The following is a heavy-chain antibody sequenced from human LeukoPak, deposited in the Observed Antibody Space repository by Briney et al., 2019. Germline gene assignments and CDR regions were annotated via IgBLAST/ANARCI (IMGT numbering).Heavy chain of an antibody. CDR1: GFTFSSYG. D-gene: IGHD4-17*01. Sequence: PGGSLRLSCAASGFTFSSYGMHWVRQAPGKGLEWVAVIWYDGSNKYYADSVKGRFTISRDNSKNTLYPQMNSLRAEDTAVYYCARVPTTVTTVYFDYWGQGTLVTVSS. CDR2: IWYDGSNK. V-gene: IGHV3-33*01. CDR3: ARVPTTVTTVYFDY. J-gene: IGHJ4*02.